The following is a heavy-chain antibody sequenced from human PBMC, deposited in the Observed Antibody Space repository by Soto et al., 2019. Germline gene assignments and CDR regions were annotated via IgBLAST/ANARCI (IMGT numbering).Heavy chain of an antibody. CDR1: GYSFTSYW. CDR3: ARLITMVRGVINVFPYGIDV. CDR2: IYPGDSDT. J-gene: IGHJ6*02. Sequence: GESLKISCKGSGYSFTSYWIGWVRQMPGKGLEWMGIIYPGDSDTRYSPSFQGQVTISADKSISTAYLQWSSLKASDTAMYYSARLITMVRGVINVFPYGIDVWGQGTPVTVSS. D-gene: IGHD3-10*01. V-gene: IGHV5-51*01.